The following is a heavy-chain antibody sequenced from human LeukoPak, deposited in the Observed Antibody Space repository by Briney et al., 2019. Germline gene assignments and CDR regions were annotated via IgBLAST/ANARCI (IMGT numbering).Heavy chain of an antibody. CDR1: GFTFSNFG. D-gene: IGHD6-6*01. J-gene: IGHJ5*01. CDR3: AKGLGGLASAPDS. V-gene: IGHV3-23*01. Sequence: GGSLRVSCAASGFTFSNFGMSWVRQAPGKGLELVSAIFANGVTTLYADSVKGRFIISRDNSQNRLFLQVNSLRVEDTAVYYRAKGLGGLASAPDSWGQGTLVTVSS. CDR2: IFANGVTT.